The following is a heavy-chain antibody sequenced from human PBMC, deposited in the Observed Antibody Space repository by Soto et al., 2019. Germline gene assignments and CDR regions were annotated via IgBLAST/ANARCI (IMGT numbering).Heavy chain of an antibody. J-gene: IGHJ4*02. V-gene: IGHV4-59*01. Sequence: PSETLSLTCTVSGGSIRNVYWSWIRQPPGKGLEWIGFIYHSGNTKYNPSLKSRVTISIDTSKNQFSLSLNSVTAADTGVYFCARAHAPTLPFDYWGQGTRVTVSS. CDR1: GGSIRNVY. D-gene: IGHD2-15*01. CDR2: IYHSGNT. CDR3: ARAHAPTLPFDY.